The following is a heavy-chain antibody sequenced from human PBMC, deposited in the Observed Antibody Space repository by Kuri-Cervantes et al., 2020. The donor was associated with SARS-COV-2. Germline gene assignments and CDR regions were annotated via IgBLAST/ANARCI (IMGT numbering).Heavy chain of an antibody. CDR2: ISSSSSYI. Sequence: GGSLRLSCAASGFTFSDYYMSWIRQAPGKGLEWVSYISSSSSYIYYADSVKGRFTISRDNAKNSLYLQMNSLRAEDTAVYYCARGREYDFWSGYYPFDYWGQGTLVTVSS. V-gene: IGHV3-11*06. D-gene: IGHD3-3*01. J-gene: IGHJ4*02. CDR1: GFTFSDYY. CDR3: ARGREYDFWSGYYPFDY.